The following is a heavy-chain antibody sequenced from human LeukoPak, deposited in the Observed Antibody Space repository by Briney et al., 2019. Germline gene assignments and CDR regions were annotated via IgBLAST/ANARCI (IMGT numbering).Heavy chain of an antibody. V-gene: IGHV1-18*01. CDR3: AREPPLLRYYYYYYMDV. CDR2: ISAYKGNT. J-gene: IGHJ6*03. D-gene: IGHD3-22*01. CDR1: GYTFTSYG. Sequence: GASVKVSCKASGYTFTSYGISWVRQAPGQGLEWMGWISAYKGNTNYAQKLQGRVTMTTDTSTSTAYMELRSLRSDDTAVYYCAREPPLLRYYYYYYMDVWGKGTTVTVSS.